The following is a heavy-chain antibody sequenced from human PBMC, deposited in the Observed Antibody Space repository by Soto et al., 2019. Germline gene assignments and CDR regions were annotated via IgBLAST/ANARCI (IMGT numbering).Heavy chain of an antibody. CDR3: AESMGGSGTYAS. CDR2: ISNYNGIT. CDR1: GYIFTSYG. D-gene: IGHD3-10*01. J-gene: IGHJ4*02. V-gene: IGHV1-18*01. Sequence: QVQLVQSGAEVKKPGASVKVSCKASGYIFTSYGISWVRQAPGEGLEWMGWISNYNGITNYAQKVQGRVTMTTDRSTSTAYMELRSLRSDDTAVYYCAESMGGSGTYASWGQGTLVTVSS.